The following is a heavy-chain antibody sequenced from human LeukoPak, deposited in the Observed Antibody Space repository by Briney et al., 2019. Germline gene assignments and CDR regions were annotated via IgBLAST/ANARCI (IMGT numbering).Heavy chain of an antibody. CDR2: ISASGGST. CDR3: ARDRSGSYY. CDR1: GFTFSSSA. J-gene: IGHJ4*02. D-gene: IGHD1-26*01. V-gene: IGHV3-23*01. Sequence: GGSLRLSCAASGFTFSSSAMSWVRQVPGKGLEWVSGISASGGSTYYADSVRGRFTISRDNSKNTVYMQMNSLRTEDTAVYYCARDRSGSYYWGQGTLVTVSS.